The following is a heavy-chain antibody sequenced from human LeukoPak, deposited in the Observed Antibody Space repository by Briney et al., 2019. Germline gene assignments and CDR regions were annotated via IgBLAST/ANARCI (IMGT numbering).Heavy chain of an antibody. V-gene: IGHV4-34*01. CDR2: IYSGGSA. J-gene: IGHJ4*02. Sequence: SETLSLTCAVYSGSFNDYCWIWLRQPPRRGLEWIGEIYSGGSANYDPSLKGRLAISVDPSKSQFSLKLSSLTAADTAVYYCARGVGGYDFIDYWGQGTLVTVSS. D-gene: IGHD5-12*01. CDR1: SGSFNDYC. CDR3: ARGVGGYDFIDY.